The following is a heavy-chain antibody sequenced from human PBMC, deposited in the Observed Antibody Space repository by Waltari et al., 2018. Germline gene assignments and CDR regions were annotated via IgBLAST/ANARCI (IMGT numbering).Heavy chain of an antibody. D-gene: IGHD7-27*01. CDR3: ARDSVRGGYRNWGGY. V-gene: IGHV3-53*01. CDR1: GFTVSSNY. J-gene: IGHJ4*02. Sequence: EVQLVESGGGLIQPGGSLRLSCAASGFTVSSNYMSWVRQAPGKGLEWVSVIYSVGSTYYADSVKGRFTISRDNSKNTLYLQMNSLRAEDTAVYYCARDSVRGGYRNWGGYWGQGTLVTVSS. CDR2: IYSVGST.